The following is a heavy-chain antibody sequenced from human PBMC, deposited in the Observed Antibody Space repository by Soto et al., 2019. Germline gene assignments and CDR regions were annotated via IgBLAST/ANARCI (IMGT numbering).Heavy chain of an antibody. CDR2: IYSGGRT. V-gene: IGHV3-66*01. J-gene: IGHJ4*02. D-gene: IGHD3-22*01. CDR3: ARDTPLFSFGYQRGNYFDY. CDR1: GFTFSNAW. Sequence: GGSLRLSCAASGFTFSNAWMNWVRQAPGKGLEWVSIIYSGGRTNYADSVKGRFTISRDTSRNTLYLQMSSLRVEDTAVYYCARDTPLFSFGYQRGNYFDYWGQGALVTVS.